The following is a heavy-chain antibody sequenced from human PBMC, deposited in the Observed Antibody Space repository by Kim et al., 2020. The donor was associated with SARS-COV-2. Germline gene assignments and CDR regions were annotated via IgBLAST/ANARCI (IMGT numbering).Heavy chain of an antibody. Sequence: GGSLRLSCAASGFTFSSYGMHWVRQAPGKGQEWVAVISYDGSNKYYSDSVKGRFTISRDNSKNTLYLQMNSLRAEDTAVYYCAKDLTGDSGYWGQGTLVTVSS. CDR1: GFTFSSYG. J-gene: IGHJ4*02. D-gene: IGHD3-10*01. CDR2: ISYDGSNK. V-gene: IGHV3-30*18. CDR3: AKDLTGDSGY.